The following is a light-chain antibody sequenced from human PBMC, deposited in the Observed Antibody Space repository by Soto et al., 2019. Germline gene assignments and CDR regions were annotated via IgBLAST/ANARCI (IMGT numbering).Light chain of an antibody. CDR2: GAS. Sequence: EVVLTQSPATLSLFPWERATLSCRASQSVSSSYLAWYQQKPGQAPRLLIYGASSRATGIPDRFSGSGSGTDFTLTISRLEPEDFAVYYCHQYGSSAWTFGQGTKVDIK. CDR3: HQYGSSAWT. J-gene: IGKJ1*01. CDR1: QSVSSSY. V-gene: IGKV3-20*01.